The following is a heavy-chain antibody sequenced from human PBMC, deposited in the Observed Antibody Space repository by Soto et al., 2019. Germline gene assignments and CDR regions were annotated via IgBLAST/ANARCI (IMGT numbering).Heavy chain of an antibody. Sequence: SETLSLTCTVSGGSISSYYWSWIRQPPGKGLEWIGYIYYSGSTNYNPSLKSRVTISVDTSKNQFSLKLSSVTAADTAVYYCARHPPALFRAAAGPLDDYWGQGTLVTVSS. CDR3: ARHPPALFRAAAGPLDDY. CDR2: IYYSGST. J-gene: IGHJ4*02. CDR1: GGSISSYY. D-gene: IGHD6-13*01. V-gene: IGHV4-59*08.